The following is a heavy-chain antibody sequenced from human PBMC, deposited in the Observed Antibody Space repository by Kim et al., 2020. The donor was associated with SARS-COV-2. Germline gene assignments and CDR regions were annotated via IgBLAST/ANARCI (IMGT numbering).Heavy chain of an antibody. CDR3: ASLSSSSWYFDY. CDR2: K. J-gene: IGHJ4*02. D-gene: IGHD6-13*01. V-gene: IGHV3-7*01. Sequence: KYDVEDVKGRVNISRDNAKNSLYMQMNSLRAEDTAVYYCASLSSSSWYFDYWGQGTLVTVSS.